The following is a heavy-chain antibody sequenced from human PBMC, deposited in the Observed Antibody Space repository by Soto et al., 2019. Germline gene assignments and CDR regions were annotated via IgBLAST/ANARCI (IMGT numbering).Heavy chain of an antibody. CDR2: ISSSGSTI. Sequence: PERSLRLSCAASGFTFSDYYMSWIRQAPGKGLEWVSYISSSGSTIYYADSVKGRFTISRDNAKNSLYLQMNSLRAEDTAVYYCARAPDDSSGYYYDVFDDWGQGTLGTVS. CDR1: GFTFSDYY. V-gene: IGHV3-11*01. J-gene: IGHJ4*02. CDR3: ARAPDDSSGYYYDVFDD. D-gene: IGHD3-22*01.